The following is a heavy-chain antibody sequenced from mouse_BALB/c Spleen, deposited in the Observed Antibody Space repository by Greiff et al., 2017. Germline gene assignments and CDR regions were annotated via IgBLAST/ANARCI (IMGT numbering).Heavy chain of an antibody. D-gene: IGHD1-1*01. CDR3: ARDGGGLYYGSSWFAY. CDR2: IWGDGST. CDR1: GFSLTGYG. V-gene: IGHV2-6-7*01. Sequence: QVQLKESGPGLVAPSQSLSITCTVSGFSLTGYGVNWVRQPPGKGLEWLGMIWGDGSTDYNSALKSRLSISKDNSKSQVFLKMNSLQTDDTARYYCARDGGGLYYGSSWFAYWGQGTLVTVSA. J-gene: IGHJ3*01.